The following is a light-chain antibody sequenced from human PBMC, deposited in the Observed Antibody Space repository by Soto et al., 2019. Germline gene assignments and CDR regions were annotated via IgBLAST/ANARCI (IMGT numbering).Light chain of an antibody. CDR1: QSVSSSY. CDR3: QQYDSSPVT. V-gene: IGKV3-20*01. J-gene: IGKJ1*01. Sequence: EIVLTQSPGTLSLSPGERATLSCRANQSVSSSYLAWYQQKPGQAPRLLIYGASSRATGIPDRFSGSGSGTDFTLTISRLEPEDFAVYYCQQYDSSPVTFGQGTKVEIK. CDR2: GAS.